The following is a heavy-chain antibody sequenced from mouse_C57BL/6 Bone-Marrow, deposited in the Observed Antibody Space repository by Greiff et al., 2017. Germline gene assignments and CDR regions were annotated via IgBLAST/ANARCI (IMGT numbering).Heavy chain of an antibody. J-gene: IGHJ4*01. CDR1: GYTFTTYP. V-gene: IGHV1-47*01. CDR2: FHPYNDDT. D-gene: IGHD4-1*02. CDR3: ARGPTTGYYAMDY. Sequence: VQLQESGAELVKPGASVKMSCKASGYTFTTYPIEWMKQNHGKSLEWIGNFHPYNDDTKYNQKFKGKATLTVEKSSSTVYLELSRLTSDDSAVYYCARGPTTGYYAMDYWDQGTSVTVSS.